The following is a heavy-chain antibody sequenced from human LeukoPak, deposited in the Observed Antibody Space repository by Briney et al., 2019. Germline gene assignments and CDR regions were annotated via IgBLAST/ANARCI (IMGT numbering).Heavy chain of an antibody. D-gene: IGHD4-17*01. Sequence: GGSLRLSCAASGFTFSSYAMNWVRQAPGKGLEWMAVISYDGSNKYYADYVKGRFTISRDNAKNSLYLQMNSLRAEDTAVYYCARGYGDYSDYWGQGTLVTVSS. V-gene: IGHV3-30*04. CDR1: GFTFSSYA. CDR2: ISYDGSNK. J-gene: IGHJ4*02. CDR3: ARGYGDYSDY.